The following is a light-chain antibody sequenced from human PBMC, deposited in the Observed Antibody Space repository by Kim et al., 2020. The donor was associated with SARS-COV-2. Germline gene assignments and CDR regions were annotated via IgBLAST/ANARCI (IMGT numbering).Light chain of an antibody. V-gene: IGKV3-11*01. Sequence: LSPVERATRSCRASQSVATDLAWYQQRPGQAPRLLIHDASNRATGIPGRFSGSGSGTDFTLTISSLEPEDFAVYYCQQRGSWPLTFGGGTKVDIK. CDR3: QQRGSWPLT. J-gene: IGKJ4*01. CDR1: QSVATD. CDR2: DAS.